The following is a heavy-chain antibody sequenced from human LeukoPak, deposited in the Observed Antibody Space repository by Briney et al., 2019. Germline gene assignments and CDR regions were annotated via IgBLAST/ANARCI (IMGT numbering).Heavy chain of an antibody. Sequence: GGSLRLSCAASGFTFSSYWMHWVRQAPGKGLVWVSRITNDGSGATYADSVKGRFTISRDNGKNTLYLQMNSLRPEDTAVYYCARGRPHNWFDPWGQGTLVTVSS. CDR2: ITNDGSGA. CDR3: ARGRPHNWFDP. J-gene: IGHJ5*02. D-gene: IGHD6-6*01. V-gene: IGHV3-74*01. CDR1: GFTFSSYW.